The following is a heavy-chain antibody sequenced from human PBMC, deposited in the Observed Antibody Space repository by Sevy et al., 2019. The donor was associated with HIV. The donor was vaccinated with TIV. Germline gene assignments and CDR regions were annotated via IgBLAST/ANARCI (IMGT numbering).Heavy chain of an antibody. Sequence: SGPTLVKPTQTLTLTCTFSGFSLSTSGVGVGWIRQTPGKALEWLALIYWDDDKRYSQSLKSRLTITKDTSKYQVVLTLPITNPADTATYDCAHSPSIRWYEYTAYYFDYWGQGTLVTVSS. J-gene: IGHJ4*02. D-gene: IGHD6-13*01. CDR3: AHSPSIRWYEYTAYYFDY. V-gene: IGHV2-5*02. CDR2: IYWDDDK. CDR1: GFSLSTSGVG.